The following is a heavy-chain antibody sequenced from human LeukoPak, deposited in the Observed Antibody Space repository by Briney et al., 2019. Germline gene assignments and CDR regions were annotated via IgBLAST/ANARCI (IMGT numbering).Heavy chain of an antibody. Sequence: ESGPTLLKPTQTLTLTCTFSGFSLSTNEVGVGWIRQPPGEALEWLALIYWDDDKRYSPSLKSRLTITKDTSKNQVVLTLTNMDPVDTATYYCAHSRLTHWGQGTLVTVSS. CDR1: GFSLSTNEVG. CDR3: AHSRLTH. J-gene: IGHJ4*02. CDR2: IYWDDDK. V-gene: IGHV2-5*02. D-gene: IGHD4/OR15-4a*01.